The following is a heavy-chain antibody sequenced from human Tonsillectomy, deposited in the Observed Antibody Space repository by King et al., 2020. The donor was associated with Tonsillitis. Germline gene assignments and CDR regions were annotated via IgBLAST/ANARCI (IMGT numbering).Heavy chain of an antibody. D-gene: IGHD2-2*02. J-gene: IGHJ4*02. CDR3: AKGFGYCTSTSCYTSFDY. CDR1: GFSFSSYV. Sequence: DVQLVESGGGWVQPGGSLRLSCAASGFSFSSYVMNWLRQAPGKGLEWVSSISDSGGSISYGESLKGRFTISRDNSKNTLYLQMNSLRAEDTALYYCAKGFGYCTSTSCYTSFDYWGQGTLVTVSS. CDR2: ISDSGGSI. V-gene: IGHV3-23*04.